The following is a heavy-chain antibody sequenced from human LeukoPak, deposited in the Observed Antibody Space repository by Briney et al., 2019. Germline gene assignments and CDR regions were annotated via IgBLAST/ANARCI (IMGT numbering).Heavy chain of an antibody. CDR3: ARAPSAVGAPYYFDY. CDR1: GYTLTSYY. J-gene: IGHJ4*02. Sequence: ASVKVSCKASGYTLTSYYIHCVRQAPGQGLEWMGIINPSGGSTSYAQKFQGRVTMTRDMSTSTVYMELSSLRSEDTAVYYCARAPSAVGAPYYFDYWGQGTLVTASS. V-gene: IGHV1-46*01. CDR2: INPSGGST. D-gene: IGHD1-26*01.